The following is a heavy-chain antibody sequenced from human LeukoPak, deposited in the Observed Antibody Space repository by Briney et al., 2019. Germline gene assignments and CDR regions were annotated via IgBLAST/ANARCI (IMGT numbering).Heavy chain of an antibody. CDR1: GGSISRYY. J-gene: IGHJ5*02. D-gene: IGHD3-3*01. CDR2: LYTSGRP. Sequence: SETLSLTCTVSGGSISRYYWSWIRPPAGKGLEWIGRLYTSGRPNHNPSLKSRVTKSVDTSKNQFSLKLSSVTAADTAVYYCARARRGRGRITIFGVVDNWFDPWGQGTLVTVSS. CDR3: ARARRGRGRITIFGVVDNWFDP. V-gene: IGHV4-4*07.